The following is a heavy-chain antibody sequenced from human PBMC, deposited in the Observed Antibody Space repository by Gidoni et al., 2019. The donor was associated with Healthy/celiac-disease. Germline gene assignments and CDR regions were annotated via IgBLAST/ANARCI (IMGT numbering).Heavy chain of an antibody. V-gene: IGHV3-23*01. CDR2: ISGSGGST. CDR3: AKATINGSDY. CDR1: GFTFSSYA. Sequence: VQLLDSGGGLVQPGGSLRLSCAAPGFTFSSYAMSWVRQAPGKGMAWVSAISGSGGSTYYADSVKGRFTISRDNSKNTLYLQMNSLRAEDTAVYYCAKATINGSDYWGQGTLVTVSS. J-gene: IGHJ4*02. D-gene: IGHD1-26*01.